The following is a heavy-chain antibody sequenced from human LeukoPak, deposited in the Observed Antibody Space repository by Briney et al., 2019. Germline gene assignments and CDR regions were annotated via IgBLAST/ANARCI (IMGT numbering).Heavy chain of an antibody. D-gene: IGHD2-15*01. Sequence: ASVKVSCKASGYTFTSYYMHWVRQAPGQGLEWLGIINPSGGSTSYAQKFQGRVTMTRDTSISTAYMELSRLRSDDTAVYYCAICSGGSCSLFDYWGQGTLATVSS. CDR2: INPSGGST. J-gene: IGHJ4*02. V-gene: IGHV1-46*03. CDR3: AICSGGSCSLFDY. CDR1: GYTFTSYY.